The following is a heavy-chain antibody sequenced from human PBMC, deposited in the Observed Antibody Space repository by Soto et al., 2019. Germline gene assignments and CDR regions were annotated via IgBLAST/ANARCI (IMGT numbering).Heavy chain of an antibody. V-gene: IGHV4-30-4*01. Sequence: QVQLQESGPGLVRPSQTLSLTCSVSGASIYNGGYFWSWIRQSPGKGLEWIGHIHNSGSPYNNPSRKSRLTLSLDTSINQFSLAPTCVTAADTASYCCARGSTTEKVDSGGQGILVRVSS. J-gene: IGHJ4*02. CDR3: ARGSTTEKVDS. D-gene: IGHD2-2*01. CDR1: GASIYNGGYF. CDR2: IHNSGSP.